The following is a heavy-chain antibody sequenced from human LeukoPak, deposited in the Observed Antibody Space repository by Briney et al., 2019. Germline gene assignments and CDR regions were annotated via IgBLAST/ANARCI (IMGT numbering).Heavy chain of an antibody. CDR2: ISACNGNT. D-gene: IGHD3-22*01. J-gene: IGHJ4*02. CDR3: ARVKYYDSSAQGFGY. CDR1: GYTFTSYG. V-gene: IGHV1-18*01. Sequence: GASVKVSCKASGYTFTSYGISWVRQAPGQGLEWMGWISACNGNTNYAQKLQGRVTMTTDTSTSTAYMELRSLRSDDTAVYYCARVKYYDSSAQGFGYWGQGTLVTVSS.